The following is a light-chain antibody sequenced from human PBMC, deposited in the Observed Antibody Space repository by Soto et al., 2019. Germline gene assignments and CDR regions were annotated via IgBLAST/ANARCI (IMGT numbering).Light chain of an antibody. CDR3: QQYHSYPYT. CDR1: QSISSW. Sequence: DIQMTQSPSTLSASVGDRVTITCRARQSISSWLAWYQQKPGKAPKVLISKASTLQSGAPSRFSGSRSATEFTLTVSSLQPDDFATYYFQQYHSYPYTLGQGTKLEIE. V-gene: IGKV1-5*03. CDR2: KAS. J-gene: IGKJ2*01.